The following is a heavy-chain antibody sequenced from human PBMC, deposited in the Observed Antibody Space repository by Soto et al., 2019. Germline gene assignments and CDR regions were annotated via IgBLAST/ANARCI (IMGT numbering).Heavy chain of an antibody. CDR1: GFTFSMYS. CDR3: ARDHLILPAHDFFYGSDV. V-gene: IGHV3-7*03. Sequence: DVKLVESGGGLVQPGDSLRLSCEVSGFTFSMYSMSWVRQSPGKGLEWVAKIPQDGVDGHYVDSVKGRFTISRDNGKNSLYLQLNNMRAEETAVYYCARDHLILPAHDFFYGSDVWGRGATVTVSS. J-gene: IGHJ6*02. D-gene: IGHD2-21*02. CDR2: IPQDGVDG.